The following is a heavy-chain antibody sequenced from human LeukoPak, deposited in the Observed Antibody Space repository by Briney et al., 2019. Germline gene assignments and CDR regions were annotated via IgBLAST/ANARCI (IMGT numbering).Heavy chain of an antibody. CDR3: ATQSITLVVVISPFDY. CDR2: IQDDGATT. J-gene: IGHJ4*02. V-gene: IGHV3-30*02. D-gene: IGHD3-22*01. CDR1: GFTFSTFP. Sequence: GGSLRLSCAASGFTFSTFPMHWVRQAPGKGLEWVARIQDDGATTNYADSVRGRFTISRDNSQNTVYLQMNSLKPDDPAVYYCATQSITLVVVISPFDYWGQGTLVTVSS.